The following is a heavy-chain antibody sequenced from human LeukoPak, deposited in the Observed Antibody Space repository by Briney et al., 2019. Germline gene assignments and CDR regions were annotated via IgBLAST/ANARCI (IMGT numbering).Heavy chain of an antibody. D-gene: IGHD6-19*01. CDR2: ISGSGGST. Sequence: GGSLRLSCAASGFTFSSYAMSWVRQAPGKGLEWVSAISGSGGSTYYADSVKGRFTISRDNSKNTLYLQMNSLRAEDTAVYYCAKVSGGWYNYYGMVVWGKGTTVTVSS. J-gene: IGHJ6*04. CDR1: GFTFSSYA. CDR3: AKVSGGWYNYYGMVV. V-gene: IGHV3-23*01.